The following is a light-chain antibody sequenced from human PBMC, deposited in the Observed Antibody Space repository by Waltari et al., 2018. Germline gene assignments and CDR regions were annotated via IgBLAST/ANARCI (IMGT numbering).Light chain of an antibody. Sequence: IVLTQSPGTLSLSPGDRATLSCRASQTVSTIALSWYQQKPGQAPMVLIYSTYNRATGIPDRFSGSGSGTDFTLTINRRAPEDFAMYYCQQYDGIVVTFGGGTKVEI. CDR1: QTVSTIA. V-gene: IGKV3-20*01. CDR2: STY. J-gene: IGKJ4*01. CDR3: QQYDGIVVT.